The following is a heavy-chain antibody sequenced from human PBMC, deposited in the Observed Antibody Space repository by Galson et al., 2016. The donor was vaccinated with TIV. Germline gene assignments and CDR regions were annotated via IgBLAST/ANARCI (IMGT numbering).Heavy chain of an antibody. Sequence: SLRLSCAASGFPVSDNYMTWVRRAPGKGLEWVSIIHTGGNTNYADSVKGRFTISRDNSKNTVYLQMNSLRAEDTAVYYCARDRRHCGNECYLYYYYGMDVWGQGTAVTVSS. CDR1: GFPVSDNY. J-gene: IGHJ6*02. CDR3: ARDRRHCGNECYLYYYYGMDV. V-gene: IGHV3-66*02. CDR2: IHTGGNT. D-gene: IGHD2-21*01.